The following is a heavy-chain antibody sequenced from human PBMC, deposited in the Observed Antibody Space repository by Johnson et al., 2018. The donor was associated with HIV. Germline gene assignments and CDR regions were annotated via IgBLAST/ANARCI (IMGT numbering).Heavy chain of an antibody. V-gene: IGHV3-66*03. CDR3: ARTRQGAFDI. CDR1: GFTVSSHY. Sequence: VQLVESGGGLIQPGGSLRLSCAASGFTVSSHYMSWVRQAPGKGLEWVSVSYSAGSRYYADSVKARFTISRDNSNNTLYLQMNSPRDEDTAVYYCARTRQGAFDIWGQGTMVTVSS. CDR2: SYSAGSR. J-gene: IGHJ3*02.